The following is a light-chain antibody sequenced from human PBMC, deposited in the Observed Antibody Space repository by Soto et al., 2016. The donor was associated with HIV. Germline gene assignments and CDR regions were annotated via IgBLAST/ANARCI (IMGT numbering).Light chain of an antibody. CDR3: MQATRTWT. V-gene: IGKV2-30*02. Sequence: DVVMTQSPLSLPVTLGQPASISCRSSQSLVHSDGNTYLNWFQQRPGQSPRRLIYKVSNRDSGVPDRFSGSGSGTDFTLKISRVEAEDVGVYYCMQATRTWTFGQGTKVEIK. CDR2: KVS. J-gene: IGKJ1*01. CDR1: QSLVHSDGNTY.